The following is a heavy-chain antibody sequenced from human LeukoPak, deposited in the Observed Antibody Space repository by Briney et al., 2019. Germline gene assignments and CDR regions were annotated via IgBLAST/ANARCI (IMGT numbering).Heavy chain of an antibody. CDR3: ARGPYVLLWFVEFPSFDY. V-gene: IGHV1-18*01. J-gene: IGHJ4*02. D-gene: IGHD3-10*01. Sequence: ASVKVSCKASGYTFTSYGISWVRQAPGQGLEWMGWISAYNGNTDYAQKLQGRVTMTTDTSTSTAYMELRSLRSDDTAVYYCARGPYVLLWFVEFPSFDYWGQGTMVAVSS. CDR1: GYTFTSYG. CDR2: ISAYNGNT.